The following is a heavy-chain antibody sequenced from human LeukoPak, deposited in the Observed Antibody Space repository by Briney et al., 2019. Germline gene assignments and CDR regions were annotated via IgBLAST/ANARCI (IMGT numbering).Heavy chain of an antibody. V-gene: IGHV4-31*03. D-gene: IGHD6-13*01. Sequence: SQTLSLTCTVSGVSISSGGYYWSWIRQHPGKGLEWTGYIYYSRSTNYNPSLKSRVSISVDTSKNQFSLKLSSVTAADRAVYSCARRGGSWYYTRWYFDLWGRGTLVTVSS. CDR3: ARRGGSWYYTRWYFDL. J-gene: IGHJ2*01. CDR1: GVSISSGGYY. CDR2: IYYSRST.